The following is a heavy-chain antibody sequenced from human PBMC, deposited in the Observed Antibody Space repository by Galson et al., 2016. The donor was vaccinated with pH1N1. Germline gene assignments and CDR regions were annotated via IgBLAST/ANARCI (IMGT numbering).Heavy chain of an antibody. CDR2: LSAASTAV. CDR1: GFIFSSYA. Sequence: SLRLSCAASGFIFSSYAMTWVRQAPGKGLEWVSALSAASTAVYYGNSVKGRFTISRENSKNTLYLQMNSLKAEYTAVYYCAKGGRVGVQGYYYALDVWGQGTAVTVSS. J-gene: IGHJ6*02. D-gene: IGHD2-2*01. V-gene: IGHV3-23*01. CDR3: AKGGRVGVQGYYYALDV.